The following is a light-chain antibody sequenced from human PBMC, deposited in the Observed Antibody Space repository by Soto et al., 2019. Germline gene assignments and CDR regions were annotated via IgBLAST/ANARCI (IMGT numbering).Light chain of an antibody. CDR1: QSISINF. CDR3: QQYGGSPRT. Sequence: EIVLTQSPGTLSLSPVEGATLSCSASQSISINFLAWYQQKRGQAPRLLIHGASNRATGIPDRFSGSGSGTDFTLTITRLEPEDFAVYYCQQYGGSPRTFGQGTKVDI. J-gene: IGKJ1*01. CDR2: GAS. V-gene: IGKV3-20*01.